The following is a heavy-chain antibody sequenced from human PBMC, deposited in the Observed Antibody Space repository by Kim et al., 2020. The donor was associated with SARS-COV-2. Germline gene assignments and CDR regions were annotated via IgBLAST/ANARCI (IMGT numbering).Heavy chain of an antibody. Sequence: KGRFTISRDNSKNTLYLQMNSLRAEDTAVYYCAKEEVPAAHYYSYYGMDVWGQGTTVTVSS. CDR3: AKEEVPAAHYYSYYGMDV. V-gene: IGHV3-23*01. J-gene: IGHJ6*02. D-gene: IGHD2-2*01.